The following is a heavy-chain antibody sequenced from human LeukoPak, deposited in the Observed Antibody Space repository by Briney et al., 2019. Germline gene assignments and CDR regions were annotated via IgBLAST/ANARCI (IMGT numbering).Heavy chain of an antibody. CDR2: MNPNSGNT. D-gene: IGHD4-17*01. CDR3: ARGLSRDYDDVYGMDV. V-gene: IGHV1-8*01. J-gene: IGHJ6*02. Sequence: GASVTVSYKGSGYTFTIYDINWGRQGKGQGMEWMGWMNPNSGNTGYAQKLQGRGTMTRNTSISTAYMALSSLRSEDTAVYYCARGLSRDYDDVYGMDVCGQGTTVTVSS. CDR1: GYTFTIYD.